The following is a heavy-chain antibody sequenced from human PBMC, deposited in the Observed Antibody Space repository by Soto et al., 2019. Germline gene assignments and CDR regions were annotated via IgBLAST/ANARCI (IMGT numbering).Heavy chain of an antibody. V-gene: IGHV3-23*01. J-gene: IGHJ4*02. D-gene: IGHD6-13*01. Sequence: PGGSLRLSCAASGFTFSSYAMSWVRQAPGKGLEWVSAISGSGGSTYYADSVKGRFTISRDNSKNTLYLQMNSLRAEDTAVYYCAKVSRPSSSWYYFDYWGQGTLVTVSS. CDR2: ISGSGGST. CDR1: GFTFSSYA. CDR3: AKVSRPSSSWYYFDY.